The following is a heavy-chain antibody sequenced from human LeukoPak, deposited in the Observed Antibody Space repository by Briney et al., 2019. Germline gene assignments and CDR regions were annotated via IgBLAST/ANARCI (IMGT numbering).Heavy chain of an antibody. Sequence: GGSLRLSCAASGFTFSSYSMNWVRQAPGKGLEWVSSISSSSSYIYYSDSVKGRFTISRDNAKNSLYLQMNSLRAEDTAVYYCARNGYFYGMDVWGKGTTVTVSS. CDR3: ARNGYFYGMDV. V-gene: IGHV3-21*01. J-gene: IGHJ6*04. CDR1: GFTFSSYS. CDR2: ISSSSSYI.